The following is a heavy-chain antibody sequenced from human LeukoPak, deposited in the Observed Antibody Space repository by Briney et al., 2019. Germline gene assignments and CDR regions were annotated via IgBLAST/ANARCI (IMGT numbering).Heavy chain of an antibody. CDR1: GYTFSNYG. J-gene: IGHJ4*02. D-gene: IGHD6-19*01. Sequence: ASVKVSCKASGYTFSNYGISWVRQAPGQGLEWMGWISAYNGNTNYAQKLQGRVTMTTDTSTSTAYMELRSLRSDDTAVYYCARDLSGWNPFDYWGQGTLVTVSS. CDR3: ARDLSGWNPFDY. V-gene: IGHV1-18*04. CDR2: ISAYNGNT.